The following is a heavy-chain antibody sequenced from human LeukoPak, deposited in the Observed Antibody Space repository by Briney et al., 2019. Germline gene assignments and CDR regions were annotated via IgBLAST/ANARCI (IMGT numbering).Heavy chain of an antibody. D-gene: IGHD1-26*01. CDR2: INHSGST. CDR1: GGSFSGYY. CDR3: AREVFSGSYRRNFIFDY. J-gene: IGHJ4*02. V-gene: IGHV4-34*01. Sequence: MPSETLSLTCAVYGGSFSGYYWSWIRQPPGKGLEWIGEINHSGSTNYNPSLKSRVTISVDTSKNQSSLKLSSVTAADTAVYYCAREVFSGSYRRNFIFDYWGQGTLVTVSS.